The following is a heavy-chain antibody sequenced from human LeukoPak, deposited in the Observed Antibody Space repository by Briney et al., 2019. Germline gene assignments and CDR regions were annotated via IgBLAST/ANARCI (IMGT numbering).Heavy chain of an antibody. CDR3: ALYSSGWYHDWFDP. CDR2: FDPEDGET. D-gene: IGHD6-19*01. Sequence: ASVKVSCKVSGYTLTELPMHWVRQAPGKGLEWMGGFDPEDGETIYAQKFQGRVTMTEDTSTDTAYMELSSLRSEDTAVYYCALYSSGWYHDWFDPWGQGTLVTVSS. CDR1: GYTLTELP. V-gene: IGHV1-24*01. J-gene: IGHJ5*02.